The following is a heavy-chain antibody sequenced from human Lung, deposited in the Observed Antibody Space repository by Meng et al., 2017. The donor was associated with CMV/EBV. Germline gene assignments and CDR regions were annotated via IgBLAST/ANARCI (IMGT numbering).Heavy chain of an antibody. V-gene: IGHV3-74*01. J-gene: IGHJ5*02. CDR1: GFTFSSYW. Sequence: GESXKISCAASGFTFSSYWMHWVRQAPGKGLVWVSRIYSDGSSTSYADSVKGRFTISRDNAKNTLYLQMNSLRAEDTAVYYCARGEDIVVENWFDPWGQGXLVTVSS. D-gene: IGHD2-15*01. CDR2: IYSDGSST. CDR3: ARGEDIVVENWFDP.